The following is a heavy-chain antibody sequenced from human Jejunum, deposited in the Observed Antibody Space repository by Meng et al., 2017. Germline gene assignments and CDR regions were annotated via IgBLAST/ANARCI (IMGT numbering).Heavy chain of an antibody. CDR1: GYTFTSHT. V-gene: IGHV1-18*01. J-gene: IGHJ6*02. D-gene: IGHD3-16*01. CDR2: ISTYNGNA. CDR3: ARDQNYAYGMGV. Sequence: ASVKVSCKASGYTFTSHTISWVRQAPGQGLEWMGWISTYNGNAKSPQKLQGRVTMTTDTSTSMAYMELRSLRSDDTAVYYCARDQNYAYGMGVWGQGTTV.